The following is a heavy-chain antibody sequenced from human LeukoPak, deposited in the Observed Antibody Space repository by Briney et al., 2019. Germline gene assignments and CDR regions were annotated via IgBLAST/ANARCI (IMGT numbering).Heavy chain of an antibody. Sequence: GGSLRLSCGASGFTFSSSLMSWVRQAPGKGLEWVAFIRYDGSNKYYADSVKGRFTISRDNSKNTLYLQMNSLRAEDTAVYYCAKAAIAAAFYYFDYWGQGTLVTVSS. CDR3: AKAAIAAAFYYFDY. D-gene: IGHD6-13*01. V-gene: IGHV3-30*02. CDR2: IRYDGSNK. CDR1: GFTFSSSL. J-gene: IGHJ4*02.